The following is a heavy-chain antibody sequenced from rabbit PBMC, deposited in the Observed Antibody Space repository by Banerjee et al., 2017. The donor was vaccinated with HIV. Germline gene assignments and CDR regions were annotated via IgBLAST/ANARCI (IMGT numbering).Heavy chain of an antibody. D-gene: IGHD1-1*01. CDR3: ARVSSSDYLMTFNL. V-gene: IGHV1S45*01. Sequence: QEQLVESGGGLVKPGASLTLTCTASGFTLSSYWMCWVRQAPGKGLEWIACIYTGSSGSTYYANWAKGRFTISKTSSTTVTLQMTSLTAADTATYFCARVSSSDYLMTFNLWGPGTLVTVS. CDR1: GFTLSSYW. CDR2: IYTGSSGST. J-gene: IGHJ4*01.